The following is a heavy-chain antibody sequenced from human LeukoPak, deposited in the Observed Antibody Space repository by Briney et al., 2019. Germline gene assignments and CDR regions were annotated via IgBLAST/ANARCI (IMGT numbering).Heavy chain of an antibody. V-gene: IGHV1-18*01. J-gene: IGHJ4*02. CDR2: ISAYNGNT. Sequence: ASVKVSCKASGYTFTSYGISWVRQAPGQGLEWMGWISAYNGNTNYAQKLQGRVTMTTDTSTSTAYVELRSLRSDDTAVYYCARSTLRSIAAAPDYWGQGTLVTVSS. CDR1: GYTFTSYG. CDR3: ARSTLRSIAAAPDY. D-gene: IGHD6-13*01.